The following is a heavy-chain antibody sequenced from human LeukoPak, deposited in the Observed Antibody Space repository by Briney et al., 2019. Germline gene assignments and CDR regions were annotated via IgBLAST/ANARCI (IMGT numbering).Heavy chain of an antibody. CDR1: GGSISTYY. D-gene: IGHD6-13*01. Sequence: PSETLSLTCSVSGGSISTYYWSWIRQPPGKGLEWIGYNYNRGTTNYNPSLKSRVTISVDRSKNQFSLSLTSVTAADTAVYYCARERASAGPHFEHWGRGILVTVSS. CDR3: ARERASAGPHFEH. CDR2: NYNRGTT. V-gene: IGHV4-59*01. J-gene: IGHJ4*02.